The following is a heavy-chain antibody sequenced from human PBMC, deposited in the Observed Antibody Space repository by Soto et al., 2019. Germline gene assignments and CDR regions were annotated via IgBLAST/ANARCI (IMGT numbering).Heavy chain of an antibody. V-gene: IGHV1-69*01. CDR3: ARVEWESQYYGMDV. CDR1: GGTFSSYA. Sequence: QVQLVQSGAEVKKPGSSVKVSCKASGGTFSSYAISWVRQAPGQGLEWMGGIIPIFGTANYAQKFQGRGTITADETTSTAYMERGSLRSEDTAVYYCARVEWESQYYGMDVWGQGTTVTGSS. D-gene: IGHD1-26*01. J-gene: IGHJ6*02. CDR2: IIPIFGTA.